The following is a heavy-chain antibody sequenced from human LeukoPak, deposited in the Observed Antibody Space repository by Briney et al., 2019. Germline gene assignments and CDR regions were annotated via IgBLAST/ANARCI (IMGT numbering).Heavy chain of an antibody. Sequence: PSETLSLTCTVSGGSISSSSYYWGWIRQPPGKGLEWIGSIYYSGSTYYNPSLKSRVTISVDTSKNQFSLKLSSVTAADTAVYYCARMWGYCSSTSCYYYYYMDVWGKGTTVTVSS. D-gene: IGHD2-2*01. CDR1: GGSISSSSYY. J-gene: IGHJ6*03. V-gene: IGHV4-39*07. CDR2: IYYSGST. CDR3: ARMWGYCSSTSCYYYYYMDV.